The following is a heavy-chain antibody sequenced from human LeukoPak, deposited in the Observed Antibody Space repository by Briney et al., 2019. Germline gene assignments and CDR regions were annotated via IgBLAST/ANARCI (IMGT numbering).Heavy chain of an antibody. CDR1: GFTFSSYA. CDR2: ISYDGSNK. V-gene: IGHV3-30-3*01. J-gene: IGHJ2*01. D-gene: IGHD1-26*01. CDR3: ARTPRDIVGATLGWYFDL. Sequence: PGGSLRLSCAASGFTFSSYAMHWVRQAPGKGLEWVAVISYDGSNKYYADSVKGRFTISRDNSKNTLYLQMNSLRAEDTAVYYCARTPRDIVGATLGWYFDLWGRGTLVTVSS.